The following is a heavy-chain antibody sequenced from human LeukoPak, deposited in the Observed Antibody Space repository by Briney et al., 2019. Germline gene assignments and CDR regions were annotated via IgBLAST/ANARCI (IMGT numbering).Heavy chain of an antibody. CDR2: ISWDGGST. V-gene: IGHV3-43D*04. CDR1: GFTFDDYA. J-gene: IGHJ4*02. Sequence: PGGSLRLSXAASGFTFDDYAMHWVRQAPGKGLEWDSLISWDGGSTYYADSVKGRFTISRDNSKNSLYLQMNSLRAEDTALYYCAKASIAVAGVLDYWGQGTLVTVSS. CDR3: AKASIAVAGVLDY. D-gene: IGHD6-19*01.